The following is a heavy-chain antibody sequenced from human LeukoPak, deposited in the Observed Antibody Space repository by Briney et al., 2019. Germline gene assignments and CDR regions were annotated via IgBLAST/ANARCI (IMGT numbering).Heavy chain of an antibody. V-gene: IGHV3-33*06. D-gene: IGHD3-10*01. CDR1: GFTFSSYG. Sequence: GRSLRLSCAASGFTFSSYGMHWVRQAPGKGLEWVAVIWYDGSNKYYADSVKGRFTISRDNSKNTLYLQMNILRTEDTAVYYCAKEGTPHVSTWYDLWGQGTQVIVSS. CDR2: IWYDGSNK. CDR3: AKEGTPHVSTWYDL. J-gene: IGHJ5*02.